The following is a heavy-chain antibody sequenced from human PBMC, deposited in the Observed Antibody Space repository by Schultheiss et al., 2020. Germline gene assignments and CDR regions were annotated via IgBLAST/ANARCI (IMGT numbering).Heavy chain of an antibody. CDR2: ISYDGSNK. Sequence: WGSLRLSCAASGFTFSSYAMHWVRQAPGKGLEWVAVISYDGSNKYYADSVKGRFTISRDNSKNTLYLQMNSLRAEDTAVYYCAKHTTFDYWGQGTLVTVSS. D-gene: IGHD1-26*01. V-gene: IGHV3-30-3*02. CDR1: GFTFSSYA. CDR3: AKHTTFDY. J-gene: IGHJ4*02.